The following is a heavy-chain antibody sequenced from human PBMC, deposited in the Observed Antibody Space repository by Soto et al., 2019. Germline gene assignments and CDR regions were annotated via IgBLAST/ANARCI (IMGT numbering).Heavy chain of an antibody. D-gene: IGHD3-10*01. Sequence: QVQLVESGGGLVKPGGSLRLSCAASGFTFSAHGMYWVRQAPGKGLEWVAVIWYDGTNKYYAESVKGRFTISRDNSKNTLHLQMNSLRVEDTAVYYCARDRNYYGSGSSAIDYWGQGTLVTVSS. CDR2: IWYDGTNK. J-gene: IGHJ4*02. CDR1: GFTFSAHG. V-gene: IGHV3-33*08. CDR3: ARDRNYYGSGSSAIDY.